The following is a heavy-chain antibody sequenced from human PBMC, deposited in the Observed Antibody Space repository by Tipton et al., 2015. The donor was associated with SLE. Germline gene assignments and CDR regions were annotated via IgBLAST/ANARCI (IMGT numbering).Heavy chain of an antibody. D-gene: IGHD3-22*01. CDR2: IYDTGGT. V-gene: IGHV4-59*01. Sequence: LRLSCTISGGSISTYYWSWIRQSAGQGLEWIGHIYDTGGTDYNPSLNSRVTISVDRSKDEFSLRLTSVTAADTAVYYCARGGEVPNDDGSGTPFDLWGQGTLVIVSS. CDR3: ARGGEVPNDDGSGTPFDL. CDR1: GGSISTYY. J-gene: IGHJ4*02.